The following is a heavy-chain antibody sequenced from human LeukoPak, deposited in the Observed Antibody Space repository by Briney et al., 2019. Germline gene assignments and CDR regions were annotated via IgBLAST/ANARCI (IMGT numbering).Heavy chain of an antibody. V-gene: IGHV1-46*01. J-gene: IGHJ4*02. Sequence: ASVKVSCKASGSRFTSNYIHWVRQAPGQGLEWMGIINPSGGSTNYAQKFQGRVTMTRDTSTSTLYMELSSLRPEDTALYYCATIEYWGQGTLVTVSS. CDR3: ATIEY. CDR1: GSRFTSNY. CDR2: INPSGGST.